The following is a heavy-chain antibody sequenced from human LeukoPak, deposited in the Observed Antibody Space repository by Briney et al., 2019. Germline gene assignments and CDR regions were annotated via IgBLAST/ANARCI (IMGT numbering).Heavy chain of an antibody. J-gene: IGHJ6*02. D-gene: IGHD3-22*01. V-gene: IGHV4-4*07. CDR2: IYTSGST. Sequence: SETLSLTCTVSGASISSYYWSWIRQPAGKGLEWIGHIYTSGSTNYNPSLKSRVTMSLDTSKNQFSLKLTSVTAADTAAYYCARGAPTYYYDSSGYYYYYYGMDVWGQGTTVTVSS. CDR3: ARGAPTYYYDSSGYYYYYYGMDV. CDR1: GASISSYY.